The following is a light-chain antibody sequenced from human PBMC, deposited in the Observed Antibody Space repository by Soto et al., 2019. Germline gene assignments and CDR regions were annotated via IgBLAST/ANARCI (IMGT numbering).Light chain of an antibody. V-gene: IGKV3D-20*01. CDR2: DAS. J-gene: IGKJ1*01. CDR3: QQYGSSWT. Sequence: EIVLTQSPATLSLSPGERATLSCGASQSVSSSYLAWYQQKPGLAPRLLISDASSRATGIPDRFSGSGSGTDFTLTISRLEPEDFAVYYCQQYGSSWTFGQGTKVEIK. CDR1: QSVSSSY.